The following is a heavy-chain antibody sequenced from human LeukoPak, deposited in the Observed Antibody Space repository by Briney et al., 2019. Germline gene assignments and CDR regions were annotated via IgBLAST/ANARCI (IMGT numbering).Heavy chain of an antibody. V-gene: IGHV3-30*18. Sequence: GRSLRLSCAASGFTFSSYGMPWVRQAPGKGLEWAAVISYDGSNKYYADSVKGRFTISRDNSKNTLYLQMNSLRAEDTAVYYCAKDLVRDCSGGSCYGIDYWGQGTLVTVSS. J-gene: IGHJ4*02. CDR2: ISYDGSNK. D-gene: IGHD2-15*01. CDR3: AKDLVRDCSGGSCYGIDY. CDR1: GFTFSSYG.